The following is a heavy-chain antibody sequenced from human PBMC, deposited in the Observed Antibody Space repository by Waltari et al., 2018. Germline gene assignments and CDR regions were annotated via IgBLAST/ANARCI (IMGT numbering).Heavy chain of an antibody. CDR2: IKGDGTET. D-gene: IGHD2-15*01. CDR1: GFSLSDYW. CDR3: ARQGGWTFDI. V-gene: IGHV3-7*01. J-gene: IGHJ3*02. Sequence: EVQMVESGGGLVQPGGSLRLSCVGSGFSLSDYWMSWVRQAPGRGLEGLGNIKGDGTETSSVDSVKGRFIISRDNARNTLFLQMNNLGAGDTAVFYCARQGGWTFDIWGQGTVVTVSS.